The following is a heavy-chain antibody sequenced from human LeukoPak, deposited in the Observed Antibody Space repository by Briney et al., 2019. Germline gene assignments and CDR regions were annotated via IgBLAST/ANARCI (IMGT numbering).Heavy chain of an antibody. V-gene: IGHV4-34*01. CDR2: INHSGST. Sequence: PSETLSLTCAVYGGSFSGYYWSWIRQPPGKGLEWIGEINHSGSTNYNPSLKSRVTISVDTSKNQFSLGLSSVTAADTAVYYCARLRDTSGYYGDYFDYWGQGTLVTVSS. CDR1: GGSFSGYY. J-gene: IGHJ4*02. D-gene: IGHD3-22*01. CDR3: ARLRDTSGYYGDYFDY.